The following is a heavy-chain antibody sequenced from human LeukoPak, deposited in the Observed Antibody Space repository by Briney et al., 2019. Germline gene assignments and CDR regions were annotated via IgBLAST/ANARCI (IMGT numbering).Heavy chain of an antibody. D-gene: IGHD5-24*01. J-gene: IGHJ4*02. V-gene: IGHV3-23*01. CDR3: AKDDAWLQYND. Sequence: PGGTLRLSCAAYGFTFRRHGMNWVRQAPGKGLEWMSGISPGGDITYYADSVKGRFTISRDNSENKVYLHMNSLGAGDTAVYFCAKDDAWLQYNDWGQGTLVTVSS. CDR1: GFTFRRHG. CDR2: ISPGGDIT.